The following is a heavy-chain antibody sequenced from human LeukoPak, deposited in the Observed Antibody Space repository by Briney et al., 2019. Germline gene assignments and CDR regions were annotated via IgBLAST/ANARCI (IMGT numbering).Heavy chain of an antibody. CDR2: IIPIFGTA. J-gene: IGHJ4*02. Sequence: ASVKVSCKASGGTFISYAISWVRQAPGQGLEWMGGIIPIFGTANYAQKFQGRVTITADESTSTAYMELSSLRSEDTAVYYCARGGRNIWNTGGGFDYWGQGTLVTVSS. CDR1: GGTFISYA. V-gene: IGHV1-69*13. D-gene: IGHD1/OR15-1a*01. CDR3: ARGGRNIWNTGGGFDY.